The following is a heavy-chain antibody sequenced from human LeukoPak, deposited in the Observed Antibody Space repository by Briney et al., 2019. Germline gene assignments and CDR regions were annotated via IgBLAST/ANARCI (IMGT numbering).Heavy chain of an antibody. Sequence: GGSLRLSCAASGFTFSSYEMNWVRQAPGKGLEWVSYISSSGSTIYYADSVKGRFTISRDNAKNSLYLQMNSLRAEDTAVYYCARTSIWSGYHHWGQGTLVTVSS. CDR2: ISSSGSTI. D-gene: IGHD3-3*01. CDR1: GFTFSSYE. CDR3: ARTSIWSGYHH. J-gene: IGHJ5*02. V-gene: IGHV3-48*03.